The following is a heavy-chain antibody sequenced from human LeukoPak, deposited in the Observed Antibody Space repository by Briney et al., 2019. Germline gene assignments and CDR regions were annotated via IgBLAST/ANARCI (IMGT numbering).Heavy chain of an antibody. D-gene: IGHD3-9*01. CDR2: ISYDGSNK. CDR3: AKAHYDIWAIDY. J-gene: IGHJ4*02. Sequence: GGSLRLSCAASGFTFSSYGMHWVRQAPGKGLEWVAVISYDGSNKYYADSVKGRFSISRDNSKNTLYLQMNSLRAEDTAVYYCAKAHYDIWAIDYWGQGTLVTVSS. V-gene: IGHV3-30*18. CDR1: GFTFSSYG.